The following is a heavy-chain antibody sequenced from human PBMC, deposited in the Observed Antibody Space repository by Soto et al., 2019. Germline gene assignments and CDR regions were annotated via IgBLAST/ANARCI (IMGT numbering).Heavy chain of an antibody. CDR2: IIPILGMA. Sequence: SGKVSCKASGVTFSSYTISWVRQAPGQGLEWMGRIIPILGMANYAQKFQGRVTITADKSTSTAYMELSSLRSEDTAVYYCAREDYYGSGSYNYYYYYMDVWGKGTTVTVSS. CDR1: GVTFSSYT. CDR3: AREDYYGSGSYNYYYYYMDV. D-gene: IGHD3-10*01. V-gene: IGHV1-69*04. J-gene: IGHJ6*03.